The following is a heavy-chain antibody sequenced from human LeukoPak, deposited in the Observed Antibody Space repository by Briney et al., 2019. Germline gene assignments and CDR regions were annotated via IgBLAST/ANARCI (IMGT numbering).Heavy chain of an antibody. V-gene: IGHV4-59*01. Sequence: PSETLSLTCTVSGGSISTYYWSWIRQPPGKGLEWIGYIYYSGSTNYNPSLKSRVTISVDTSKNQFSLKLSSVTAADTAVYYCAREVFSGDGYFGLWGQGTLVTVSS. CDR2: IYYSGST. D-gene: IGHD5-24*01. CDR3: AREVFSGDGYFGL. J-gene: IGHJ4*02. CDR1: GGSISTYY.